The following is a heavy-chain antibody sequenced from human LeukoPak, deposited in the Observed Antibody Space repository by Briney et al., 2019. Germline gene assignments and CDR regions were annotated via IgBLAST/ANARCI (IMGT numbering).Heavy chain of an antibody. V-gene: IGHV3-30*04. D-gene: IGHD5-12*01. J-gene: IGHJ4*02. Sequence: QPGRSLRLSCAASGFSLSSYAIHWVRQAPGKGLEWVAVISYDGSNKYYADSVKGRFTISRDNSKNTLYLQMNSLRAEDTAVYYCASASTGKWLRLGYFDYWGQGTLVTVSS. CDR3: ASASTGKWLRLGYFDY. CDR1: GFSLSSYA. CDR2: ISYDGSNK.